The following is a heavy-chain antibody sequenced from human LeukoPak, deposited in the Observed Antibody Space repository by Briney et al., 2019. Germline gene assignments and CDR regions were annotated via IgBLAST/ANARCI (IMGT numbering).Heavy chain of an antibody. CDR1: GFTFSSYG. D-gene: IGHD2-15*01. V-gene: IGHV3-23*01. J-gene: IGHJ4*02. CDR3: AKNSGGTCYSHLDY. Sequence: GGSLRLSCAASGFTFSSYGMTWVRQAPGKGLEWDSGISGSGGSTYYEDSVKGRFTISRDNSKSTLYLQMNSLRAEDTAVYYCAKNSGGTCYSHLDYWGQGTLVTVSS. CDR2: ISGSGGST.